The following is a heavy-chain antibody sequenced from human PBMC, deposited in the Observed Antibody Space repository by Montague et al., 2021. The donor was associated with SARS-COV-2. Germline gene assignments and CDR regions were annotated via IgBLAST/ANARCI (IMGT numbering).Heavy chain of an antibody. D-gene: IGHD2/OR15-2a*01. CDR1: GFTFSSYA. CDR3: ASELLGAFDI. Sequence: SLSLSCAASGFTFSSYAMHWVRQAPGKGLEWVAVISYDGSNKYYADSVKGRFTISRDNSKNTLYLQMNSLRAEDTAVYYCASELLGAFDIWGQGTMVTVSS. V-gene: IGHV3-30-3*01. J-gene: IGHJ3*02. CDR2: ISYDGSNK.